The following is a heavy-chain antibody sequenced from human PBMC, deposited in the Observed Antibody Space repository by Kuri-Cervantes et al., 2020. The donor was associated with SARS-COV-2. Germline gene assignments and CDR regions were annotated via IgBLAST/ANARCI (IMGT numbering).Heavy chain of an antibody. J-gene: IGHJ4*02. V-gene: IGHV3-64D*08. CDR2: ISSNGGST. Sequence: GESLKISCAASGFTFSSYWMSWVRQAPGKGLEYVPAISSNGGSTYYADSVKGRFTISRDNSKNTLYLQMSSLRAEDTAVYYCVKGYCSSTSCYRGGYWGQGTLVTVSS. D-gene: IGHD2-2*02. CDR1: GFTFSSYW. CDR3: VKGYCSSTSCYRGGY.